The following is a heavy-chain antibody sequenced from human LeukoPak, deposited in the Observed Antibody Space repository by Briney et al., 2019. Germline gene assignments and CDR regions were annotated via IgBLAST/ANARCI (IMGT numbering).Heavy chain of an antibody. CDR2: VYYSGST. Sequence: PSETLSLTCTVSGGSISSSSYYWGWIRQPPGKGLEWIGSVYYSGSTYYNPSLKSRVTMSVDTSKNHFSLNLSSVTAADTAVYYCARDQFRLAPSTGDAFDIWGQGTMVTVSS. V-gene: IGHV4-39*02. D-gene: IGHD3-9*01. J-gene: IGHJ3*02. CDR3: ARDQFRLAPSTGDAFDI. CDR1: GGSISSSSYY.